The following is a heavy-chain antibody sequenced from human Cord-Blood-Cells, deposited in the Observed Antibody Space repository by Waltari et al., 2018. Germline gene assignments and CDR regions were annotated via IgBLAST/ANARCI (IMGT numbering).Heavy chain of an antibody. CDR1: GGSISSSSYY. J-gene: IGHJ4*02. V-gene: IGHV4-39*01. Sequence: QLQLQESGPGLVKPSETLSLTCTVSGGSISSSSYYWGWIRQPPGKGLEWIGSIYYSGSTYYNPPLKSRVTISGDTAKNQFSRKLSSVTAADTAVYYCARRRRSYYFDYWGQGTLVTVSS. CDR2: IYYSGST. D-gene: IGHD6-13*01. CDR3: ARRRRSYYFDY.